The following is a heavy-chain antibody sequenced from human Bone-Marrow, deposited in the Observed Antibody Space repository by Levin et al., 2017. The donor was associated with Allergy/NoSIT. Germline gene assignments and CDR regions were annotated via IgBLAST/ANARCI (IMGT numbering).Heavy chain of an antibody. Sequence: SETLSLTCSVSGASMNSYYWTWVRQTTGNGLEWIGYIYHLGTTKYNPSLESRVSMSIDTSKTQFSLRLTSVTAADTAVYYCARGLGPTLDYWSQGIQVTVSS. J-gene: IGHJ4*02. D-gene: IGHD3-16*01. CDR2: IYHLGTT. CDR3: ARGLGPTLDY. V-gene: IGHV4-59*01. CDR1: GASMNSYY.